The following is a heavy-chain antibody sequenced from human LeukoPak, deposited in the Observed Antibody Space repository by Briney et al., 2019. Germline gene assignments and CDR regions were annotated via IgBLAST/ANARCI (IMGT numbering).Heavy chain of an antibody. V-gene: IGHV3-11*01. CDR2: ISSSGSTI. CDR3: ARGTTVTTLGVTGFDP. Sequence: PGGSLRLSCAASGFTFSDYYMSWIRQAPGKGLEWVSYISSSGSTIYYADSVKGRFTISRDNAKNSLYLQMSSLRAEDTAVYYCARGTTVTTLGVTGFDPWGQGTLVTVSS. CDR1: GFTFSDYY. J-gene: IGHJ5*02. D-gene: IGHD4-4*01.